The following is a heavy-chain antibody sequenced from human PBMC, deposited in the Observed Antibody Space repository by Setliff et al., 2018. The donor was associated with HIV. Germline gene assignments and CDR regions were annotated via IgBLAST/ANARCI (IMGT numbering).Heavy chain of an antibody. V-gene: IGHV4-4*09. Sequence: KPSETLSLTCAVYGGSFNGYYWTWIRQPPGKGLEWIGYIYTSGSVNYNPSLNSRVTVSVDTSKNQFSLKVNSVTAADTAVYYCARSPRIGVAGEFEYWGQGTLVTVSS. D-gene: IGHD6-19*01. CDR2: IYTSGSV. J-gene: IGHJ4*02. CDR1: GGSFNGYY. CDR3: ARSPRIGVAGEFEY.